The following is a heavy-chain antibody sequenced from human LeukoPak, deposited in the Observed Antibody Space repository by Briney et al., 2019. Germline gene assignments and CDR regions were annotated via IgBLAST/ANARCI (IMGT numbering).Heavy chain of an antibody. J-gene: IGHJ4*02. CDR1: GFTFSSYG. CDR3: ARAQRGVSSGYYTSPFDY. V-gene: IGHV3-33*01. D-gene: IGHD3-22*01. Sequence: GRSLRLSCAASGFTFSSYGMHWVRQAPGKGLEWVAVIWYDGSNKYYADSVKGRFTISRDNSKNTLYLQMNSLRAEDTAVYYCARAQRGVSSGYYTSPFDYRGQGTLVTVSS. CDR2: IWYDGSNK.